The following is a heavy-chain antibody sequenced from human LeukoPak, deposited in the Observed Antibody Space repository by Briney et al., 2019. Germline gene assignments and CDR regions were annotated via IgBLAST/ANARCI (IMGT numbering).Heavy chain of an antibody. Sequence: GASVKVSCKASGYTFTGYYMHWVRQAPGQGLEWMGGFDPEDGETIYAQKFQGRVTMTEDTSTDTAYMELSSLRSEDTAVYYCATDRVAAATKGYYYGMDVWGQGTTVTVSS. V-gene: IGHV1-24*01. CDR3: ATDRVAAATKGYYYGMDV. J-gene: IGHJ6*02. D-gene: IGHD6-13*01. CDR2: FDPEDGET. CDR1: GYTFTGYY.